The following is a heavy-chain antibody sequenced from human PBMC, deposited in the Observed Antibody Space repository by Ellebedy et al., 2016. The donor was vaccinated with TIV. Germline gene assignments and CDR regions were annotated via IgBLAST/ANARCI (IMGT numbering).Heavy chain of an antibody. Sequence: GESLKISCAASGFTFSSYSMNWVRQAPGKGLEWVSSISSSSSYIYYADSVKGRFTISRDNAKNSLYLQMNSLRAEDTAVYYCARDDAYCSSTSCYSDYYYMDVWGKGTTVTVSS. CDR1: GFTFSSYS. V-gene: IGHV3-21*01. CDR3: ARDDAYCSSTSCYSDYYYMDV. J-gene: IGHJ6*03. D-gene: IGHD2-2*02. CDR2: ISSSSSYI.